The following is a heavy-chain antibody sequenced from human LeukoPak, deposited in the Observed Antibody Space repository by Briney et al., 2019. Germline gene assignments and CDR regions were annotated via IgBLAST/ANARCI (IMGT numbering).Heavy chain of an antibody. D-gene: IGHD3-22*01. J-gene: IGHJ4*02. CDR1: GFTFSSYA. CDR3: AREQGGYYFDY. Sequence: GSLRLSSAASGFTFSSYAMNWVRQAPGKGLEWVSAISGSGAGTYYADSVKGRFTISRDNSKNTLYLQMNSLRAEDTAVYYCAREQGGYYFDYWGQGTLVTVSS. V-gene: IGHV3-23*01. CDR2: ISGSGAGT.